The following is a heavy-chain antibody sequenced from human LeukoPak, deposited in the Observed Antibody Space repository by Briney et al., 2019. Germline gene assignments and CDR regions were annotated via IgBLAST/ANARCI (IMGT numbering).Heavy chain of an antibody. D-gene: IGHD3-3*01. J-gene: IGHJ2*01. CDR1: GGSISSGSYY. CDR2: IYYSGST. CDR3: ASVDFWSGYWRYFDL. V-gene: IGHV4-61*01. Sequence: PSETLSLTCTVSGGSISSGSYYWSWIRQPPGKGLEWIGYIYYSGSTNYNPSLKSRVTISVDTSKNQFSLKLSSVTAADTAVYYCASVDFWSGYWRYFDLWGRGTLVTVSS.